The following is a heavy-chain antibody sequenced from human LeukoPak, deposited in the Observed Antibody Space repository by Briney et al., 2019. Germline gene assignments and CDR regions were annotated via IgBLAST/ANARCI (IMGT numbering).Heavy chain of an antibody. CDR3: ARFRITNDAFDI. CDR1: GDSISSSNCY. J-gene: IGHJ3*02. CDR2: INHSGST. Sequence: SETLSLTCTVSGDSISSSNCYWGWIRQPPGKGLEWIGEINHSGSTNYNPSLKSRVTISVDTSKNQFSLKLSSVTAADTDVYYCARFRITNDAFDIWGQGTMVTVSS. D-gene: IGHD3-10*01. V-gene: IGHV4-39*07.